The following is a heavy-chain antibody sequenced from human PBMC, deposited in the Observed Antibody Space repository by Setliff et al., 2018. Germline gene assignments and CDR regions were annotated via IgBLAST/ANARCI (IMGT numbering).Heavy chain of an antibody. J-gene: IGHJ4*02. V-gene: IGHV3-11*06. CDR3: ARDQAGVYDY. D-gene: IGHD3-10*01. Sequence: GGSLRLSCEASGFKFSDYFMGWIRQAPGKGLEWLSHISDSSRTHTAYADSVRGRFTISRDNAKNSVYLQMNSLRAEDTAVYYCARDQAGVYDYWGQGTLVTVSS. CDR1: GFKFSDYF. CDR2: ISDSSRTHT.